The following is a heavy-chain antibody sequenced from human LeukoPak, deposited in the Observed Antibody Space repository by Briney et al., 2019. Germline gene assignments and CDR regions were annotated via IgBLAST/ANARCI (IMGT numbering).Heavy chain of an antibody. CDR3: TTNWFGELSYFDY. CDR1: GFTFSNAW. Sequence: GGSLRLSCAASGFTFSNAWMSWVRQAPGKGLEWVGHIKSKTDGGTTDYAAPVKGRFTISRDDSKNTLYLQMNSLKTEDTAVYYCTTNWFGELSYFDYWGQGTLVTVSS. V-gene: IGHV3-15*01. CDR2: IKSKTDGGTT. D-gene: IGHD3-10*01. J-gene: IGHJ4*02.